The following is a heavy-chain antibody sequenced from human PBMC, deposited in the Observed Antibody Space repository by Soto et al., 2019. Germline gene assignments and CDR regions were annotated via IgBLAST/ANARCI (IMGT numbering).Heavy chain of an antibody. CDR1: GFTFSSYS. J-gene: IGHJ6*02. D-gene: IGHD1-26*01. Sequence: GGSLRLSCAASGFTFSSYSMNWVRQAPGKGLEWVSYISSSSSTIYYADSVKGRFTISRDNAKNSLDLQINSLRDEDTAVYYCATREFLAMSGGATNYGMDVWGQGTTVTVSS. V-gene: IGHV3-48*02. CDR2: ISSSSSTI. CDR3: ATREFLAMSGGATNYGMDV.